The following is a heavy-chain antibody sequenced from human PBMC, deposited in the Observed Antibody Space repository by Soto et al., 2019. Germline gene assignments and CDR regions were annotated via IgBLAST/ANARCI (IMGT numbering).Heavy chain of an antibody. Sequence: ASVKVSCKASGYTFTSSGINWVRQAPGQGLEWLGWISPYDGYTNYAQILQGRVYMTTDTSTKTAYMELRSLRSDDTAMYYCARGGYYDSSGSRNYHYYGMNVWGQGTTVTVSS. V-gene: IGHV1-18*01. CDR3: ARGGYYDSSGSRNYHYYGMNV. CDR2: ISPYDGYT. J-gene: IGHJ6*02. CDR1: GYTFTSSG. D-gene: IGHD3-22*01.